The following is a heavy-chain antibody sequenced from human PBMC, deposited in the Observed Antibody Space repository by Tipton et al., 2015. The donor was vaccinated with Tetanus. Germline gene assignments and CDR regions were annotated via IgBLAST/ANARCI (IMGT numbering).Heavy chain of an antibody. V-gene: IGHV1-18*01. Sequence: QSGAEVKTPGSSVKVSCKASGYSFTNYGFSWVRQAPGQGLEWMGWISAYSGNTNYARKFQGRVTMTTDTSTNTAYLELRSLRSDDTAVYFCARLVKQWLVPEDYWGQGTLVTVSS. CDR2: ISAYSGNT. D-gene: IGHD6-19*01. CDR1: GYSFTNYG. CDR3: ARLVKQWLVPEDY. J-gene: IGHJ4*02.